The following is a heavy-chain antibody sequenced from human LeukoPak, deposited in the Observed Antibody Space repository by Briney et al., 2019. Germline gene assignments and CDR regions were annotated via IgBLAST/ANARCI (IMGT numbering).Heavy chain of an antibody. CDR3: ATPGGTFHDAFDI. CDR2: FDPEDGET. J-gene: IGHJ3*02. Sequence: ASVKVSCKVSGYTLTELSMHWVRRAPGKGLEWMGGFDPEDGETIYAQKFQGRVTMTEDTSTDTAYMELSSLRSEDTAVYYCATPGGTFHDAFDIWGQGTMVTVSS. D-gene: IGHD1-26*01. CDR1: GYTLTELS. V-gene: IGHV1-24*01.